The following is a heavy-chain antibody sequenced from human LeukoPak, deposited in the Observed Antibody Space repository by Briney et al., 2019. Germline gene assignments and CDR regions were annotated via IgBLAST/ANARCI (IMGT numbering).Heavy chain of an antibody. Sequence: GESLKISCKASGYSFTNYWFGWVRQMPGKGLELIGIIYPGVSDTGYRPRFQGQVTISADNAKSTAYLQWGRLKAPDTAMYYCARSLPGPRLRGYGIDVWGQGTTVTVSS. V-gene: IGHV5-51*01. CDR2: IYPGVSDT. CDR1: GYSFTNYW. J-gene: IGHJ6*02. D-gene: IGHD3-10*01. CDR3: ARSLPGPRLRGYGIDV.